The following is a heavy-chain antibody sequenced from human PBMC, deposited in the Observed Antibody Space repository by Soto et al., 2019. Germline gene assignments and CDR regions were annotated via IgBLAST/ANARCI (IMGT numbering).Heavy chain of an antibody. J-gene: IGHJ4*02. CDR1: GGSISSSNW. Sequence: QVQLQESGPGLVKPSGTLSLTCAVSGGSISSSNWWSWVRQPPGKGLEWIGEIYHSGSTNYNPSLESRVAISVDKSTNQSSLKLSSVTAADTAVYYCARTNYGSGSDYNFDYWGQGTLVTVSS. CDR2: IYHSGST. CDR3: ARTNYGSGSDYNFDY. V-gene: IGHV4-4*02. D-gene: IGHD3-10*01.